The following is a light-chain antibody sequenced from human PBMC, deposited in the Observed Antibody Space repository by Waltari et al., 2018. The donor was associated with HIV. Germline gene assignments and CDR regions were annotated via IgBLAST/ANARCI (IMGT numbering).Light chain of an antibody. CDR3: ASYRGLNNLGV. Sequence: HSDLTQPPSASGSPGQSVTITCTGSDPDIGTYTLVSWYQHHPGKAPKLIIYEVNKRPSGVPDRFSGSKSGDTASLTVSGLQAEDEADYYCASYRGLNNLGVFGTGTKVTVL. V-gene: IGLV2-8*01. J-gene: IGLJ1*01. CDR1: DPDIGTYTL. CDR2: EVN.